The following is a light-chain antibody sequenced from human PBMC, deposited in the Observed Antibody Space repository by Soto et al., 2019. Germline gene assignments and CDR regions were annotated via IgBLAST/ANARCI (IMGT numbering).Light chain of an antibody. V-gene: IGLV1-40*01. CDR1: SSNIGAGYD. CDR3: QSSDSRLSGSDV. J-gene: IGLJ1*01. Sequence: QSVLTQPPSVSGAPGQRVTISCTGSSSNIGAGYDVNWYQQLPGTDPKLLIFGDSNRPSGVPDRFSGSKSGTSASLAITGLQAADEADYYCQSSDSRLSGSDVFGTGTKVTVL. CDR2: GDS.